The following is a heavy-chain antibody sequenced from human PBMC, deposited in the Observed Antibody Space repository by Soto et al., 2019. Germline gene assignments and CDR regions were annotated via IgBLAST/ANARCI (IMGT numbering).Heavy chain of an antibody. V-gene: IGHV5-51*01. CDR3: ARLQAAAGDNDLTFDY. CDR2: IYPGDSYT. J-gene: IGHJ4*02. CDR1: GYSFTSYW. Sequence: PGESLKISCKGSGYSFTSYWIAWVRQVPGKGLELMGVIYPGDSYTNYSPSFQGHVTISADKSISTAYLQWSSLKASDTVMYYCARLQAAAGDNDLTFDYWGQGTLVTVSS. D-gene: IGHD6-13*01.